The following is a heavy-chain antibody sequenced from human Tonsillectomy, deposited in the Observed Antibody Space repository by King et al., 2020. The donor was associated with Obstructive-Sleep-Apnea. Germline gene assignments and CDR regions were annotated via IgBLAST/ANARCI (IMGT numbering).Heavy chain of an antibody. CDR1: GFTFSSYG. Sequence: VQLVESGGGVVQPGRSLRLSCAASGFTFSSYGMHWVRQAPGKGLEWVAVIWYDGSNKYYADSVKGRFTISRDNSKNTLYLQMNSLRAEDTAVYYCASGPSTGYYFDYWGQGTLVTVSS. J-gene: IGHJ4*02. CDR3: ASGPSTGYYFDY. D-gene: IGHD3-10*01. V-gene: IGHV3-33*01. CDR2: IWYDGSNK.